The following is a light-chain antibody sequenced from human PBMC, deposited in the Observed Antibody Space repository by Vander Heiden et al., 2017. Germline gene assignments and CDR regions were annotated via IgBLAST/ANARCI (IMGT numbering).Light chain of an antibody. V-gene: IGKV1-33*01. CDR1: QDISNY. CDR2: DAS. J-gene: IGKJ3*01. Sequence: IQLTPSPSSLSASVGDRVTITCQASQDISNYLNWYQQKPGKAPKLLIYDASNLETGIPSRFSGSGSGTDFTFTISSLQPEDIATYYCQQYDNLPLTFGHGTKVDIK. CDR3: QQYDNLPLT.